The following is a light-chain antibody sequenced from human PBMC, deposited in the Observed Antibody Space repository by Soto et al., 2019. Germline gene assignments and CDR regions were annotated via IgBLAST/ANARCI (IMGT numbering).Light chain of an antibody. CDR1: QAISSY. J-gene: IGKJ1*01. CDR2: AAS. V-gene: IGKV1-9*01. CDR3: QQLNSYPWT. Sequence: DIQLTQSPSFLSASVGDRVTITCRASQAISSYLAWFQQRPGKAPKVLIYAASTLQSGVPSRFSGSGSGTEFTLTISSLQPEDFATDFCQQLNSYPWTFGQGTKVEIK.